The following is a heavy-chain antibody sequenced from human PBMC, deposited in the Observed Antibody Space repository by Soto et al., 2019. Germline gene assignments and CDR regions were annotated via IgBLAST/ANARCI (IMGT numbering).Heavy chain of an antibody. CDR1: GGPVSGDDHY. V-gene: IGHV4-30-4*01. CDR3: AQRSGFYTGIDF. CDR2: YYYSGTT. J-gene: IGHJ4*02. D-gene: IGHD3-3*01. Sequence: SETLSLTCTVSGGPVSGDDHYWSWIRQPPGKGLEWIGSYYYSGTTYYNPSLKSRVTISVDTSKSHFSLTMSSVTAADTAVYFCAQRSGFYTGIDFWGQGTLVTVS.